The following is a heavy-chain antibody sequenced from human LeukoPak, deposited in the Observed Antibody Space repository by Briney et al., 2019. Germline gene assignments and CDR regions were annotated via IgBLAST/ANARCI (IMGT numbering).Heavy chain of an antibody. Sequence: SETLSLTCAVSGGSISSSNWWSWVRQPPGKGLEWIGEIYHSGSTNYNPSLKSRVTISVDTSKNQFSLKLSSVTAADTAVYYCARGVAVARDFDYWGQGTLVTVSS. J-gene: IGHJ4*02. CDR3: ARGVAVARDFDY. CDR1: GGSISSSNW. D-gene: IGHD6-19*01. CDR2: IYHSGST. V-gene: IGHV4-4*02.